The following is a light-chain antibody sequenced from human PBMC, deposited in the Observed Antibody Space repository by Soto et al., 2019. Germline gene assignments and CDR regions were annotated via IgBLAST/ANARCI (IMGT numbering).Light chain of an antibody. CDR2: GAS. V-gene: IGKV3-15*01. CDR1: QSVSSY. CDR3: QQYNNWQT. J-gene: IGKJ1*01. Sequence: EIVLTQSPATLSLSPGERATLSCRASQSVSSYLAWYQQKPGQAPRLLIYGASTRATGIPARFSGSGSGTEFTLTISSLQSEDFAIYYCQQYNNWQTFGQGTKV.